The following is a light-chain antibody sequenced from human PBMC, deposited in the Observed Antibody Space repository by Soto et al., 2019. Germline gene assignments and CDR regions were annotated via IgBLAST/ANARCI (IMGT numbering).Light chain of an antibody. CDR2: GAS. J-gene: IGKJ1*01. Sequence: EIVMTQSPATLSVSPGGRATLSCRASQSVSSNLAWYQQKPGQAPRLLIYGASTRATDIPARFSGSGSGTDFTLTISRLEPEDFAVYYCQQYGSSPPWTFGQGTKVDIK. V-gene: IGKV3-15*01. CDR3: QQYGSSPPWT. CDR1: QSVSSN.